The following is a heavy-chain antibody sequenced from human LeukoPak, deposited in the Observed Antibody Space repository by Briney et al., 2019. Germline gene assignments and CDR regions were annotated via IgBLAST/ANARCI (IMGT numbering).Heavy chain of an antibody. CDR1: GYTFTSHY. CDR3: ARDSYYDSSGSVDY. CDR2: INPSGGST. V-gene: IGHV1-46*01. J-gene: IGHJ4*02. Sequence: ASVKVSCKASGYTFTSHYMHWVRQAPGQGLEWMGGINPSGGSTTYAQRFQGRVTMTRDTSTSTVYMELSSLRSEDTAVYFCARDSYYDSSGSVDYWGQGTLVTVSS. D-gene: IGHD3-22*01.